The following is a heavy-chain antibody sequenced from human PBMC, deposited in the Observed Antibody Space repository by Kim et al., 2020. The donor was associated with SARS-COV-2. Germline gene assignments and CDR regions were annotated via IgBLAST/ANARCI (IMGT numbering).Heavy chain of an antibody. V-gene: IGHV3-49*03. CDR3: EGYCSGGSCWDGDWFDP. CDR2: IRSKAYGGTT. J-gene: IGHJ5*02. CDR1: GFTFGDYA. Sequence: GGSLRLSCTASGFTFGDYAMSWFRQAPGKGLEWVGFIRSKAYGGTTEYAASVKGRFTISRDDSKSIAYLQMNSLKTEDTAVYYCEGYCSGGSCWDGDWFDPWGQGTLVTVSS. D-gene: IGHD2-15*01.